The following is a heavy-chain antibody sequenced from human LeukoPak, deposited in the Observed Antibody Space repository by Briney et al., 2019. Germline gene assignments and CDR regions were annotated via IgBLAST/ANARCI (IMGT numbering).Heavy chain of an antibody. Sequence: PGGSLRLSCAASGFTFSSYWMHWVRQAPGKGLEWVSAISGSGGSTYYADSVKGQFTISRDNSKNMLYMQMNSLRAEDTAVYYCAKATKNWGSGNYFDYWGQGTLVTVSS. J-gene: IGHJ4*02. V-gene: IGHV3-23*01. CDR1: GFTFSSYW. CDR3: AKATKNWGSGNYFDY. D-gene: IGHD7-27*01. CDR2: ISGSGGST.